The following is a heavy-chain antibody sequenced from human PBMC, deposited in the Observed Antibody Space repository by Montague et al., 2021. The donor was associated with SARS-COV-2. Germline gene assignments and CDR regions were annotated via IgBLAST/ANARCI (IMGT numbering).Heavy chain of an antibody. D-gene: IGHD4-11*01. V-gene: IGHV3-21*01. CDR3: ARDAYSNYGEGNYFDY. CDR2: ISTSSSYI. Sequence: SLSLSCAASGFPFSSYFMNWVRQAPGKGLEWVSSISTSSSYIYYADSVKGRFTISRDDAKNSLYLQMNSLRAEDTAVYYCARDAYSNYGEGNYFDYWGQGTLVTVSS. CDR1: GFPFSSYF. J-gene: IGHJ4*02.